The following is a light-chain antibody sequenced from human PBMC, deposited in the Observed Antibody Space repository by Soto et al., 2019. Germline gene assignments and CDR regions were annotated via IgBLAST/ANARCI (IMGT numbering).Light chain of an antibody. CDR1: QSISSY. V-gene: IGKV1-39*01. Sequence: DIQMTQSPSSLSASVGDRVTITCRASQSISSYLNWYQQKPGKAPKLLIYAASSLHSGVPSRFIGSGSVTDFNLTMSSLQPEDFVSYYCQQSYSTLSLTFGGGTKVELK. CDR3: QQSYSTLSLT. CDR2: AAS. J-gene: IGKJ4*01.